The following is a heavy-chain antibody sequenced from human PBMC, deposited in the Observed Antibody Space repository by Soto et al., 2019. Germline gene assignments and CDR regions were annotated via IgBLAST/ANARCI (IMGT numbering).Heavy chain of an antibody. V-gene: IGHV3-23*01. CDR2: ISDSGGST. J-gene: IGHJ6*03. CDR1: GFIFSSYG. Sequence: ELELLESGGGLVQAGGSLRLSCAASGFIFSSYGMNWVRQAPGKGLEWVSGISDSGGSTYYADSVKGRFTVSRDNSKDTLYLQVSSLRAGDTTVYYCAKSGAIPLYYMDVWGKGTTVTVYS. D-gene: IGHD3-10*01. CDR3: AKSGAIPLYYMDV.